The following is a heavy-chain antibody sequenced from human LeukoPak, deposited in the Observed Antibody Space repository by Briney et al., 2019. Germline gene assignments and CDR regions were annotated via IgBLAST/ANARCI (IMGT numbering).Heavy chain of an antibody. CDR1: GGTFSSYA. CDR3: ASSRWLPYYYYYYMDV. D-gene: IGHD6-19*01. J-gene: IGHJ6*03. V-gene: IGHV1-69*05. Sequence: SVKVSCKASGGTFSSYAISWERQAPGQGLEWMGRIIPIFGTANYAQKFQGRVTITTDESTSTAYMELSSLRSEDTAVYYCASSRWLPYYYYYYMDVWGKGTTVTVSS. CDR2: IIPIFGTA.